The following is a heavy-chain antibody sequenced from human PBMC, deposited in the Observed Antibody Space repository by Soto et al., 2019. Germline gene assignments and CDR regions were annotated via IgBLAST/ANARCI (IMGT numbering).Heavy chain of an antibody. J-gene: IGHJ4*02. CDR1: GDSFANYC. D-gene: IGHD6-19*01. CDR3: ARGSSGFYDY. Sequence: PGESLKISCKGSGDSFANYCIAWVRQMPGKGLEWMGIFYSGDSDTRYSPSFQGQVVISGDKSINTAYLQWTSLKASDTAMYYCARGSSGFYDYWGKGTLVTVSS. V-gene: IGHV5-51*01. CDR2: FYSGDSDT.